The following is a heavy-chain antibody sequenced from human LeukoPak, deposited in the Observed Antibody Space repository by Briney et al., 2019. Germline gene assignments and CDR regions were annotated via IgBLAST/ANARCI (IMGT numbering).Heavy chain of an antibody. CDR3: ARHKGVYEYSGYDLGGWFDP. CDR2: IYYSGST. V-gene: IGHV4-39*01. D-gene: IGHD5-12*01. CDR1: GGSISSSSYY. J-gene: IGHJ5*02. Sequence: SETLSLTCTVSGGSISSSSYYWGWIRQPPGKGLEWIGSIYYSGSTYYNPSLKSRVTISVDTSKNQFSLKLSPVTAADTAVYYCARHKGVYEYSGYDLGGWFDPWGQGTLVTVSS.